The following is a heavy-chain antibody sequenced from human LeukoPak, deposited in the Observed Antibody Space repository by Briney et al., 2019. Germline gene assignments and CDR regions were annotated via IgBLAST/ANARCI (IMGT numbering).Heavy chain of an antibody. D-gene: IGHD2-8*02. J-gene: IGHJ6*03. V-gene: IGHV1-69*04. CDR3: ARIAGGAYPKGSYYMDV. CDR2: IIPILVIA. CDR1: VGTFSSYA. Sequence: SVKVSCKASVGTFSSYAISCVRQAPGQGLECRGRIIPILVIANYAQKFQGRVTITADKSTSTAYMELSSLRSEDTAVYYCARIAGGAYPKGSYYMDVWGKGTAVTVSS.